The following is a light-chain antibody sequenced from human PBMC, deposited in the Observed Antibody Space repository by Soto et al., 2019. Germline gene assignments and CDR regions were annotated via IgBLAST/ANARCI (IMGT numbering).Light chain of an antibody. Sequence: EIVMTQSPATLSVSPGERATLSCWASQSVSSNLAWYQQKPGQAPRLLIYGASTRATGVPARFSGSGSETEFTLTISSLRSEDFAVYYCQQYNNWPPFTLGQGTKLEIK. V-gene: IGKV3-15*01. CDR3: QQYNNWPPFT. CDR1: QSVSSN. CDR2: GAS. J-gene: IGKJ2*01.